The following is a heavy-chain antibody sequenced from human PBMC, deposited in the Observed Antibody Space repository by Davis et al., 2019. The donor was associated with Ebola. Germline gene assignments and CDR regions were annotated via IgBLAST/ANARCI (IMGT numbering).Heavy chain of an antibody. J-gene: IGHJ4*02. Sequence: MPGGSLRLSCTVSGGSISSYYRSWIRQPPGKGLEWIGYIYYSGSTNYNPSLKSRVTISVDTSKNQFSLKLSSVTAADTAVYYCARGTTLGQWLVHWGQGTLVTVSS. CDR1: GGSISSYY. V-gene: IGHV4-59*01. CDR2: IYYSGST. D-gene: IGHD6-19*01. CDR3: ARGTTLGQWLVH.